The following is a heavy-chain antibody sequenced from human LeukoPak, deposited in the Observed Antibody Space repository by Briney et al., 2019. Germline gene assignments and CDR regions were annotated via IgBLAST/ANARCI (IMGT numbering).Heavy chain of an antibody. CDR3: ARDLYGAWWFDP. V-gene: IGHV4-59*01. CDR2: ILYSGST. CDR1: GDSISRYY. Sequence: SETLSLTCTVSGDSISRYYWSWIRQPPGKGLEWIGYILYSGSTNYNPSLKSRVTISVDTSKNQFSLKLSSVTAADTAVYYCARDLYGAWWFDPWGQGTLVTVSS. D-gene: IGHD4-17*01. J-gene: IGHJ5*02.